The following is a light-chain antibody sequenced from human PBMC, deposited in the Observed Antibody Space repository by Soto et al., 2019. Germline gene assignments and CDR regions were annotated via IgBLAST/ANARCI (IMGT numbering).Light chain of an antibody. CDR3: QQLNSYPRT. CDR2: AAS. Sequence: IQLTQSPSSLSASLGDRVTITCLASQAISSYLAWYQQKPGKAPNLLIYAASTLQSGVPSRFSGGGSGTDFTLTISSLQPEDFATYYCQQLNSYPRTFGGGTKVDIK. V-gene: IGKV1-9*01. J-gene: IGKJ4*01. CDR1: QAISSY.